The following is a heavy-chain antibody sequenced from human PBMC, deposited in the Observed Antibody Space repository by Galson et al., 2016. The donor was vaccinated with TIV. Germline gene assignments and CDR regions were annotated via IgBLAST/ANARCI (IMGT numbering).Heavy chain of an antibody. CDR2: IYSGGST. J-gene: IGHJ4*02. D-gene: IGHD1-14*01. CDR3: ARSPGGMD. CDR1: GFSVSSNH. Sequence: SLRLSCAGSGFSVSSNHMSWVRQAPGKGLEWLSVIYSGGSTYYADSVKGRFTISRDNSKNTLQMNSLRVDDTAVYYCARSPGGMDWGQGTLVTVSS. V-gene: IGHV3-53*01.